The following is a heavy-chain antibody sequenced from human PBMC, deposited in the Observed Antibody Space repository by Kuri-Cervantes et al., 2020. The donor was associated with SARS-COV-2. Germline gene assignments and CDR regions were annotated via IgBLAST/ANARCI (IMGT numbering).Heavy chain of an antibody. D-gene: IGHD3-3*01. V-gene: IGHV3-30-3*01. CDR3: AREAYYDFWSGYHTRTDYFDY. Sequence: GGSLRLSCAVSGFPFSDYAMSRVRQAPGKGLEWVAVISYDGSSKYYADSVKGRFTISRDNSKNTLYLQMNSLRAEDTAVYYCAREAYYDFWSGYHTRTDYFDYWGQGTLVTVSS. J-gene: IGHJ4*02. CDR1: GFPFSDYA. CDR2: ISYDGSSK.